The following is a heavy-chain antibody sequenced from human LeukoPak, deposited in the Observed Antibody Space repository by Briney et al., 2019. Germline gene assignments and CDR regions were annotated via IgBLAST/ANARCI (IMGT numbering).Heavy chain of an antibody. Sequence: ASVKVSCKASGYTFTGYYMHWVRQAPGQGLGWMGWMNPNSGNTGYAQKFQGRVTITRNTSISTAYMELSSLRSEDTAVYYCARVSVDCSSTSCYEGLMGYYYYMDVWGKGTTVTVSS. J-gene: IGHJ6*03. CDR1: GYTFTGYY. CDR3: ARVSVDCSSTSCYEGLMGYYYYMDV. CDR2: MNPNSGNT. V-gene: IGHV1-8*03. D-gene: IGHD2-2*01.